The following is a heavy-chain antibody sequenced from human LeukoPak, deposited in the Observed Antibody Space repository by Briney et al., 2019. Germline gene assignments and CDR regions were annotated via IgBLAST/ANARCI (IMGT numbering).Heavy chain of an antibody. D-gene: IGHD3-16*02. CDR1: GGTFSSYA. V-gene: IGHV1-69*13. Sequence: ASVKVSCKASGGTFSSYAISWVRQAPGQGLEWMGGIIPIFGTANYAQKFQGRVTITADESTNTAYMELSSLTSEDTAVYYCARAPIWGGMVSYYYMDVWGKGTTVTIS. J-gene: IGHJ6*03. CDR3: ARAPIWGGMVSYYYMDV. CDR2: IIPIFGTA.